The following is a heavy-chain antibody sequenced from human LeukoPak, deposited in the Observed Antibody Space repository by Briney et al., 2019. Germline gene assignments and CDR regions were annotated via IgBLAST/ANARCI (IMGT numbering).Heavy chain of an antibody. V-gene: IGHV4-59*01. Sequence: SETLSLTCTVSGGSISSYYWSWIRQPPGKGLEWIGYIYYSGSTNYNPSLKSRVTISVDTSKNQFSLKLSSVAAADTAVYYCARDLGLRYFAWFPTAGPFDYWGQGTLVTVSS. D-gene: IGHD3-9*01. CDR3: ARDLGLRYFAWFPTAGPFDY. CDR2: IYYSGST. J-gene: IGHJ4*02. CDR1: GGSISSYY.